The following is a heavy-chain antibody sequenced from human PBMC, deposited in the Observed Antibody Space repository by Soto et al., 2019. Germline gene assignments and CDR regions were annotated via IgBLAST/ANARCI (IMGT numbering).Heavy chain of an antibody. CDR2: ISAYNGNT. D-gene: IGHD2-15*01. CDR3: ARKDRGVYCSGGSCYPDPYYYGMDV. V-gene: IGHV1-18*04. CDR1: GYTFTSYG. Sequence: ASVKVSCKASGYTFTSYGISWVRQAPGQGLEWMGWISAYNGNTNYAQKLQGRVTMTTDTSTSTAYMELRSLRSDDTAVYYCARKDRGVYCSGGSCYPDPYYYGMDVWGQGTTVTVSS. J-gene: IGHJ6*02.